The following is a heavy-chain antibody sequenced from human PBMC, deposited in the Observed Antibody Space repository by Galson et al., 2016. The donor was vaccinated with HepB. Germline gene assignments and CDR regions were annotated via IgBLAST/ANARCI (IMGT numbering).Heavy chain of an antibody. V-gene: IGHV4-31*03. CDR2: VFYSGTT. CDR1: DDSINSGGSY. CDR3: ARIKYSGYNPGLFFDS. D-gene: IGHD5-12*01. J-gene: IGHJ4*02. Sequence: TLSLTCTVSDDSINSGGSYWSWIRQIPVKGLEWIGYVFYSGTTYYNPPLKRRVAVSIDTSQTQFSLKLSSVTAADTAVYYCARIKYSGYNPGLFFDSWGQGILVSVSS.